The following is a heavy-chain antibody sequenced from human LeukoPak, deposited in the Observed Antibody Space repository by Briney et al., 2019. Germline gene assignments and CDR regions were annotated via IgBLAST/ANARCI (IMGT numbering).Heavy chain of an antibody. Sequence: QAGGSLRLSCAASGFTFSSYSMNWVRQAPGKGLEWVSYISSSSSTIYYADSVKGRFTISRDNAKNSLYLQMNSLRAEDTAVYYCARGGSGNWNAPFDYWGQGTLVTVSS. CDR3: ARGGSGNWNAPFDY. CDR2: ISSSSSTI. V-gene: IGHV3-48*01. D-gene: IGHD1-1*01. CDR1: GFTFSSYS. J-gene: IGHJ4*02.